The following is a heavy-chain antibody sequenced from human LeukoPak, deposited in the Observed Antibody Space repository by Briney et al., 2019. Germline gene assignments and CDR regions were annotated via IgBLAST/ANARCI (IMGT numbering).Heavy chain of an antibody. CDR2: ISSSGST. J-gene: IGHJ5*02. V-gene: IGHV4-61*02. Sequence: PSETLSLTCTVSGDSISSGDYYWSWIRQPAGKGLEWIGRISSSGSTNYNPSLKSRVTMSVDTSKNQFSLKLSSVTAADTAVYYCARDRGNSGYYQGWFDPWGQGTLVTVSS. CDR3: ARDRGNSGYYQGWFDP. CDR1: GDSISSGDYY. D-gene: IGHD3-22*01.